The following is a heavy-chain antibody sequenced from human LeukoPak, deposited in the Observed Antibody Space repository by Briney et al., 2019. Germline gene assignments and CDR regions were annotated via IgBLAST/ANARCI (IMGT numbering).Heavy chain of an antibody. CDR3: ARVSSSGYVPGDWFDP. V-gene: IGHV1-69*01. J-gene: IGHJ5*02. CDR2: IIPIFGTA. Sequence: GALVKVSCKASGGTFSSYAISWVRQAPGQGLEWMGGIIPIFGTANYAQKFQGRVTITADESTSTAYMELSSLRSEDTAVYYCARVSSSGYVPGDWFDPWGQGTLVTVSS. D-gene: IGHD6-19*01. CDR1: GGTFSSYA.